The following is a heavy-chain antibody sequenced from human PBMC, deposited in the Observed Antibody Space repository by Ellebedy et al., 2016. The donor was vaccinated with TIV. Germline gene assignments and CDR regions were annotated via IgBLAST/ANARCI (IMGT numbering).Heavy chain of an antibody. CDR3: ARHLPYYYDSSGYFDY. J-gene: IGHJ4*02. D-gene: IGHD3-22*01. V-gene: IGHV3-11*01. CDR2: ISTSGSTI. CDR1: GFTFSDYY. Sequence: GESLKISCAASGFTFSDYYMSWIRQAPGKGLEWVSYISTSGSTIYYADSVKGRFTISRDNAKNSLYLQMNSLRAEDTAVYYCARHLPYYYDSSGYFDYWGQGTLVTVSS.